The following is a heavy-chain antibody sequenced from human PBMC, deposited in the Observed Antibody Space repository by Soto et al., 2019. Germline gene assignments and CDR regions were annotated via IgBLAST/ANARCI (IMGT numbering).Heavy chain of an antibody. CDR2: ISAISGNR. Sequence: ASVKVSCKASGYTFTRYGISWVRPPLEQGRKGMGWISAISGNRNDAQKLEGRVTMTTDSTTSTAYMELRRLRSDDTAVYYCARPYSYGLSHAFDIWGQGTMVTVSS. CDR3: ARPYSYGLSHAFDI. CDR1: GYTFTRYG. J-gene: IGHJ3*02. D-gene: IGHD5-18*01. V-gene: IGHV1-18*01.